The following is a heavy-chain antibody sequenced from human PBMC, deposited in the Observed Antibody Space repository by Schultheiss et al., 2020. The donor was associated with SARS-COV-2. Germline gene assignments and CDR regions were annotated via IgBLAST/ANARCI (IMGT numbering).Heavy chain of an antibody. CDR3: ARATRVESLFSVRGGSFDF. CDR1: GTSITGFF. CDR2: IYFTGIT. D-gene: IGHD5-24*01. J-gene: IGHJ4*02. V-gene: IGHV4-59*01. Sequence: SETLSLTCSVSGTSITGFFWTWIRQPPGKGLDPIGNIYFTGITKYNPSLKSRVTISIDTSKNQFSLKLGSVTAADTAVYFCARATRVESLFSVRGGSFDFWGRGALVTRLL.